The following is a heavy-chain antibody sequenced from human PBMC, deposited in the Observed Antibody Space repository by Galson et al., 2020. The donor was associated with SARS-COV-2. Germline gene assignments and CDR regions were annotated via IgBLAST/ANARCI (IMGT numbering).Heavy chain of an antibody. Sequence: SETLSLTCTVSGDSINSYYWSWIRQPPGKGLEWIGFIFDSGRTNYNPSLESRVTMSVDTSKNHLSLKLRSVTAADTAVYYCARGVRFCSSSICYFGWFDPWGQGTLVTVSS. CDR3: ARGVRFCSSSICYFGWFDP. V-gene: IGHV4-59*01. J-gene: IGHJ5*02. D-gene: IGHD2-2*01. CDR1: GDSINSYY. CDR2: IFDSGRT.